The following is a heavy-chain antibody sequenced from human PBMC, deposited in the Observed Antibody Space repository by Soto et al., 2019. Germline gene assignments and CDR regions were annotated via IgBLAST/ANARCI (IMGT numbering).Heavy chain of an antibody. Sequence: EVQLLESGGGLVQPGGPLRLSCAASGFTFSSYAMSWVRQAPGKGLEWVSTISGGGGSAYHADSVKGRFTISRDNSKSTLYLQMNSLRAEDTAIYYCAKQDSNYDDGNFDYWGQGTLVTVSS. CDR1: GFTFSSYA. CDR3: AKQDSNYDDGNFDY. J-gene: IGHJ4*02. CDR2: ISGGGGSA. V-gene: IGHV3-23*01. D-gene: IGHD4-4*01.